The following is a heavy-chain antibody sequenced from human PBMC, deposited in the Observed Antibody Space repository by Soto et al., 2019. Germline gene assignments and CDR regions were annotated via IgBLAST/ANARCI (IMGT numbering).Heavy chain of an antibody. CDR1: GGSISSSSYY. Sequence: SETLSLTCTVSGGSISSSSYYWGWIRQPPGKGLEWIGSIYYSGSTYYNPSLKSRVTISVDTSKNQFSLKLSSVTAADTAVYYCARQPRILTVYPAHFDYGGQGTLVTVSS. J-gene: IGHJ4*02. V-gene: IGHV4-39*01. D-gene: IGHD3-9*01. CDR2: IYYSGST. CDR3: ARQPRILTVYPAHFDY.